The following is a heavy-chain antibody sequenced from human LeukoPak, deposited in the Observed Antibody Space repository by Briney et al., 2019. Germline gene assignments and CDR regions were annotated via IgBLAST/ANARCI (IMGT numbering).Heavy chain of an antibody. CDR3: AKDLASSSWRFDY. Sequence: GGSLRLSCAASGFTFSSYSMNWVRQAPGKGLEWVSALSGVGKTYSADSVKGRFTVSRDNSKNTLYLQMDSLRAEDTAVYYCAKDLASSSWRFDYWGQGTLVTVSS. CDR2: LSGVGKT. CDR1: GFTFSSYS. V-gene: IGHV3-23*01. D-gene: IGHD6-13*01. J-gene: IGHJ4*02.